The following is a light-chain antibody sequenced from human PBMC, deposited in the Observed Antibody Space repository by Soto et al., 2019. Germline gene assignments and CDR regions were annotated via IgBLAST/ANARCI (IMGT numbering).Light chain of an antibody. J-gene: IGLJ3*02. CDR2: SDV. CDR1: SSNIGSNY. V-gene: IGLV1-47*02. Sequence: QSVLTQPPSASGTPGQGLIISCSGSSSNIGSNYVYWYRLLPGTAPKLVMFSDVTRPPGVPDRFSGSKSGTSASLAISGLXPXXXXXYFCASWDATLSGWVFGGGTKLTVL. CDR3: ASWDATLSGWV.